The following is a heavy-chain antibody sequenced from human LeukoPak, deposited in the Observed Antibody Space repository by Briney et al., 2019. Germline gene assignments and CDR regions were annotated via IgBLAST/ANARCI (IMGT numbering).Heavy chain of an antibody. J-gene: IGHJ6*02. CDR3: ARLSCSSTSCYMFSHFYYYGMDV. V-gene: IGHV4-39*01. CDR1: GGSIRSRSSY. D-gene: IGHD2-2*02. CDR2: IYYSGST. Sequence: PSETLSLTCTVSGGSIRSRSSYWGWIRQPPGKGLEWIGGIYYSGSTYYNPSLRSRVTISLDTSKNQFSLKLSSVTAADTAVYYCARLSCSSTSCYMFSHFYYYGMDVWGQGTTVTVSS.